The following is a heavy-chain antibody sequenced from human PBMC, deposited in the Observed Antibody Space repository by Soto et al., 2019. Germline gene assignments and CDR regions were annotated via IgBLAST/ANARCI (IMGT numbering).Heavy chain of an antibody. D-gene: IGHD3-10*01. CDR2: IIPILGIA. V-gene: IGHV1-69*04. CDR1: GGTFSSYT. J-gene: IGHJ6*03. CDR3: ARDIKMVRGYYYYYYMDV. Sequence: ASVKVSCKASGGTFSSYTISWVRQAPGQGLEWMGRIIPILGIANYAQKFQGRVTITADKSTSTAYMELSSLRSEDTAVYYCARDIKMVRGYYYYYYMDVWGKGTTVTVSS.